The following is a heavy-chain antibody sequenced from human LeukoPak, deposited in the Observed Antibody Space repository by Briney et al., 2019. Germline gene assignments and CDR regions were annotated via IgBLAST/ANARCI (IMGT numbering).Heavy chain of an antibody. V-gene: IGHV1-3*01. CDR3: ATALPDHFDY. J-gene: IGHJ4*02. Sequence: KFQGRVTITRDTSASTAYMELSSLRSEDTAVYYCATALPDHFDYWGQGTLVTVSS.